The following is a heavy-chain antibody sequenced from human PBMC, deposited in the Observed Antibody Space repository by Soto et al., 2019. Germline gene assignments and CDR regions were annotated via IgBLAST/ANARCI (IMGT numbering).Heavy chain of an antibody. CDR3: ATRMTTAPY. Sequence: PGGSLRLSCAASGFTVSNNYLGWVRQAPGKGLQWVSLIYSDGGTDYAESVKGRFTISRDNSKNTLYLQMNSLKAEDTAIYYCATRMTTAPYWGQGTLVTVSS. V-gene: IGHV3-66*01. D-gene: IGHD4-17*01. CDR2: IYSDGGT. J-gene: IGHJ4*02. CDR1: GFTVSNNY.